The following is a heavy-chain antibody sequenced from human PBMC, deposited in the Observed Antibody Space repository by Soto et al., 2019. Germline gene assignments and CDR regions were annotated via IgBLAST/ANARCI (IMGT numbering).Heavy chain of an antibody. CDR1: GFTFSSFS. Sequence: GGSLRLSCAASGFTFSSFSMNWVRQAPGKGLEWVSYISSSSSTIYYADSVKGRFTISRDNAKNSLYLQMNSLRAEDTAVYYCARDNPQHWLTTDDAFDIWGQGTMVTVSS. J-gene: IGHJ3*02. V-gene: IGHV3-48*01. D-gene: IGHD3-9*01. CDR2: ISSSSSTI. CDR3: ARDNPQHWLTTDDAFDI.